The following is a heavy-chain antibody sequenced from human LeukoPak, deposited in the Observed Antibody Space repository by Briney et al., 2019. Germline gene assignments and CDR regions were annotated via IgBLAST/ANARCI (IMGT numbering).Heavy chain of an antibody. CDR3: AKGIYSSGWSYFDY. CDR2: LSGSGITT. V-gene: IGHV3-23*01. D-gene: IGHD6-19*01. J-gene: IGHJ4*01. CDR1: GFTFSNSA. Sequence: GGSLRLSCAASGFTFSNSAMSWVRQAPGKGLEWVSTLSGSGITTYYADSVKGRFTISRDNSKNTLYLQMNSLRAEDTAVYYCAKGIYSSGWSYFDYWGHGTQVTVSS.